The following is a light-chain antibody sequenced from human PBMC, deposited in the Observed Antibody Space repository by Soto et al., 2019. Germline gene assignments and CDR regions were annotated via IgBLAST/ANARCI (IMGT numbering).Light chain of an antibody. CDR2: EVS. CDR3: SSYTRSSTLV. V-gene: IGLV2-14*01. Sequence: QSALTQPASVSGSPGQSITISCTGTSSDVGGYNYVSWYQQHPGKAPKLMIYEVSNRPSGVSNRFSGSKSGNTASLTISGLQAEDEADYYCSSYTRSSTLVFGGGTKLTVL. J-gene: IGLJ2*01. CDR1: SSDVGGYNY.